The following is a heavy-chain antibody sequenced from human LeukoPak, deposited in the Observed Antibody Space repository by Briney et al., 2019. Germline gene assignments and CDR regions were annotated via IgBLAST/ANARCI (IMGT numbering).Heavy chain of an antibody. Sequence: GGSLRLSCTGSGFIFSNFWMGWARQGPGKGLQWVASLNRDGSEKHPVDSVKGRFTISRDNAKNTLYLQMNSLRAEDTAVYYCARDKDAAVAGTSDYWGQGTLVTVSS. CDR1: GFIFSNFW. V-gene: IGHV3-7*01. CDR2: LNRDGSEK. CDR3: ARDKDAAVAGTSDY. D-gene: IGHD6-19*01. J-gene: IGHJ4*02.